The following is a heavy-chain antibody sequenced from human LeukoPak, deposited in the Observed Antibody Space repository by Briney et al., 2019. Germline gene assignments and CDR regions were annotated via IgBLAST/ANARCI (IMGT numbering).Heavy chain of an antibody. CDR1: GGSFSGYY. CDR2: INHSGST. J-gene: IGHJ4*02. D-gene: IGHD3-10*01. CDR3: ARGVLWFGEKYYFDY. Sequence: SETLSLTCAVYGGSFSGYYWSWIRQPPGKGLEWIGEINHSGSTNYNPSLKSRVTISVDTSKNQFSLKLSSLTGADTAVYYCARGVLWFGEKYYFDYWGQGTLVTVSS. V-gene: IGHV4-34*01.